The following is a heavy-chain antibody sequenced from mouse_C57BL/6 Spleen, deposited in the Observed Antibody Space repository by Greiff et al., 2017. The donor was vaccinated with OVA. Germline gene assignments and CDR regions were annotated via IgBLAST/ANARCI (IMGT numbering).Heavy chain of an antibody. J-gene: IGHJ4*01. V-gene: IGHV1-19*01. CDR2: INPYNGGT. CDR1: GYTFTDYY. CDR3: ARRDYDGYYYAMDY. Sequence: EVQLQESGPVLVKPGASVKMSCKASGYTFTDYYMNWVKQSHGKSLEWIGVINPYNGGTSYNQKFKGKATLTVDKSSSTAYMELNSLTSEDSAVYYCARRDYDGYYYAMDYWGQGTSVTVSS. D-gene: IGHD2-4*01.